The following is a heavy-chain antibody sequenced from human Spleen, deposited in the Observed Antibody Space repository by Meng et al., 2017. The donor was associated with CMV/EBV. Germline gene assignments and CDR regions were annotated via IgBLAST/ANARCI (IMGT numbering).Heavy chain of an antibody. CDR2: IIPIFGTA. J-gene: IGHJ5*02. CDR1: GGTFSSYA. V-gene: IGHV1-69*05. CDR3: ARDVNDFWSGSNWFDP. D-gene: IGHD3-3*01. Sequence: SVKVSCKASGGTFSSYAISWVRQAPGQGLEWMGGIIPIFGTANYAQKFQGRVTITTDESTSTAYKELSSLRSEDTAVYYCARDVNDFWSGSNWFDPWGQGTLVTVSS.